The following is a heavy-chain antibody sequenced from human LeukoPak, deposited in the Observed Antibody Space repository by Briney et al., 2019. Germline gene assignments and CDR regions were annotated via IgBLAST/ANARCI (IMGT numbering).Heavy chain of an antibody. V-gene: IGHV3-33*01. D-gene: IGHD2-2*01. CDR2: IWNDGINK. CDR3: ARAEVPAAIKSGAFDI. Sequence: GRSLRLSCAASGFTFSSYGMHWVRQAPGKGLEWVAVIWNDGINKYYADSVKGRFTISRDNSNNTLYLQMNSLRAEDTAVYYCARAEVPAAIKSGAFDIWGQGTMVTVSS. CDR1: GFTFSSYG. J-gene: IGHJ3*02.